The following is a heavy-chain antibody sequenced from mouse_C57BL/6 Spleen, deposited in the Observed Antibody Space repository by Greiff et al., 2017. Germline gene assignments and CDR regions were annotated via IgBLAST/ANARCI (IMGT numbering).Heavy chain of an antibody. CDR2: IYPGSGST. CDR1: GYTFTSYW. Sequence: QVQLQQSGAELVKPGASVKLSCTASGYTFTSYWITWVKQRPGQGLAWIGDIYPGSGSTHYNEKFKSKATLTVDTSSNTAYMQLSSLTAEDSAVYYWASWDCDKCDFEYWGQGTTLTVS. J-gene: IGHJ2*01. V-gene: IGHV1-55*01. CDR3: ASWDCDKCDFEY. D-gene: IGHD4-1*01.